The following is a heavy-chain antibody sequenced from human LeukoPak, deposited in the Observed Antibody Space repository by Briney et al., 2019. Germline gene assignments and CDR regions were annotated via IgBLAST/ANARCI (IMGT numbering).Heavy chain of an antibody. J-gene: IGHJ6*03. CDR2: IYHSGST. V-gene: IGHV4-38-2*02. Sequence: SETLSLTCTVSGYSISSGYYWGWIRQPPGKGLEWIGSIYHSGSTYYNPSLKSRVTISVDTSKNQFSLKLSSVTAADTAVYYCARSPLRYYYYYMDAWGKGPRSPSP. CDR3: ARSPLRYYYYYMDA. CDR1: GYSISSGYY.